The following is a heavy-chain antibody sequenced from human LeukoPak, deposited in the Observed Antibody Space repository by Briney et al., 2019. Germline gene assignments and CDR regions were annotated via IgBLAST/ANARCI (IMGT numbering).Heavy chain of an antibody. Sequence: SETLSLTCTVSGGSISSYYWSWIRQPPGKGLEWIGYIYYSGSGSGSPNYNPSLKSRVTISVDTSKNQVSLKLTSVTAADTAVYYCARGSYMTAAGTNYFDYWGQGTLVTVSS. CDR2: IYYSGSGSGSP. J-gene: IGHJ4*02. CDR1: GGSISSYY. D-gene: IGHD6-13*01. V-gene: IGHV4-59*01. CDR3: ARGSYMTAAGTNYFDY.